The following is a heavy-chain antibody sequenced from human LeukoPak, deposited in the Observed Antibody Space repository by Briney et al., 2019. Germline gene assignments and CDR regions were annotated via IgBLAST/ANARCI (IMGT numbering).Heavy chain of an antibody. CDR1: GFPFSNYA. Sequence: HSGASLRLSCAASGFPFSNYAMSWVRQAPGKGLEWVSAIVGSGGSTYYADSVKGRFTISRDNPKNTLYLQMNSLRAEDTAVYYCAKWGDYDILTGYYDSDYWGQGTLVTVSS. V-gene: IGHV3-23*01. CDR2: IVGSGGST. D-gene: IGHD3-9*01. CDR3: AKWGDYDILTGYYDSDY. J-gene: IGHJ4*02.